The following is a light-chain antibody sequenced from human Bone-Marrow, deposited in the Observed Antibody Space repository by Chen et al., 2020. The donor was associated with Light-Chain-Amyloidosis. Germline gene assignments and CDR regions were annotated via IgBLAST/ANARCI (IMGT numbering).Light chain of an antibody. V-gene: IGLV3-25*03. Sequence: SYELTQPPSVSVSPGQTARITCSGDDLPTKYAYWYQQKPGQAPVLGIHRDTERPSGISERVSGSSSGTTATLTISGVQTEDEADYNCQSANSSGTYEVIFGGGTKLTVL. CDR2: RDT. CDR3: QSANSSGTYEVI. J-gene: IGLJ2*01. CDR1: DLPTKY.